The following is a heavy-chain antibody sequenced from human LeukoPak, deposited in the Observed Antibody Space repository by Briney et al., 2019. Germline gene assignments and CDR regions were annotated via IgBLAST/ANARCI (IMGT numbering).Heavy chain of an antibody. CDR1: GYTVTAYY. J-gene: IGHJ4*02. CDR2: INPNSPGA. CDR3: ARDPAIYYESDYYFDN. V-gene: IGHV1-2*02. Sequence: SVKLSCKASGYTVTAYYIHWVPQAPGQRLKCMGWINPNSPGANYAQNFQGRVTMTRDTCINTAYMELTSLRSDDTAVYYCARDPAIYYESDYYFDNWGQGSLVTVSS. D-gene: IGHD3-22*01.